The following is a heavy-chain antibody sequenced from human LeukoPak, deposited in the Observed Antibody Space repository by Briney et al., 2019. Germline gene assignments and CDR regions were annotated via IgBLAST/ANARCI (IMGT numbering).Heavy chain of an antibody. CDR1: GLPFESYS. V-gene: IGHV3-21*01. Sequence: GGSLRLSCAASGLPFESYSMTWVPKAPGKGWEGASTISRTSNYIYTADSLKGRFTTSRDNAEKSLFLQMTNVKDDDTAVYYCVTKASVSGVKRYWGQGTLVTVSS. J-gene: IGHJ4*02. CDR3: VTKASVSGVKRY. D-gene: IGHD3-10*01. CDR2: ISRTSNYI.